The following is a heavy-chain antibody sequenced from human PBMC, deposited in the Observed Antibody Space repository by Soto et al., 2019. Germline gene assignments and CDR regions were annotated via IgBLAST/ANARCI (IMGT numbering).Heavy chain of an antibody. CDR1: GGSFSGYY. J-gene: IGHJ6*03. CDR3: ARGRSPRGYCSGGGCYSPYYYYYMDV. V-gene: IGHV4-34*01. D-gene: IGHD2-15*01. CDR2: INHSGST. Sequence: SETLSLTCAVYGGSFSGYYWSWIRQPPGKGLEWIGEINHSGSTNYNPSLKSRVTISVDTSKNQFSLKLSSVTAADTAVYYCARGRSPRGYCSGGGCYSPYYYYYMDVWGKGTTVTVSS.